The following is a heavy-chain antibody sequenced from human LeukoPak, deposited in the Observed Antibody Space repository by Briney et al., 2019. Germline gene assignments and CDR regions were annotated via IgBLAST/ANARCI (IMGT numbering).Heavy chain of an antibody. CDR3: ARDSPVLHVDYGSGSLVMAV. D-gene: IGHD3-10*01. Sequence: GCSVKVSCKASGYTFNSYGVRWVRQAPGQGLEWMGYISAYNGNTNYAQQVQGTVTITTDKSTVTAYMELTSMTSDDTAVYYSARDSPVLHVDYGSGSLVMAVWGQGTTIIVSS. CDR2: ISAYNGNT. CDR1: GYTFNSYG. J-gene: IGHJ6*02. V-gene: IGHV1-18*01.